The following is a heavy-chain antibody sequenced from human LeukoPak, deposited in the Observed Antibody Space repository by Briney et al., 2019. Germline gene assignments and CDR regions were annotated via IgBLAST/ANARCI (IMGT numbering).Heavy chain of an antibody. V-gene: IGHV3-48*03. CDR2: ISSSGSTI. D-gene: IGHD3-22*01. CDR3: ARESYYDSSGVPTFDY. J-gene: IGHJ4*02. CDR1: GFTFSSYE. Sequence: PGGSLRLSCATSGFTFSSYEMNWARQAPGKGLEWVSYISSSGSTIYYADSVKGRFTISRDNAKNSLYLQMNSLRAEDTAVYYCARESYYDSSGVPTFDYWGQGTLVTVSS.